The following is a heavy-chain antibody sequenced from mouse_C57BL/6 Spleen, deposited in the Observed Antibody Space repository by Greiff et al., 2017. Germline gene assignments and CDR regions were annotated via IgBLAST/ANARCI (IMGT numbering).Heavy chain of an antibody. Sequence: DVMLVESGGGLVKPGGSLKLSCAASGFTFSSYAMSWVRQTPEKRLEWVATISDGGSYTYYPDNVKGRFTISRDNAKNNLYLQMSHLKSEDTAMYYCARDNGSSWGYFDYWGQGTTLTVSS. CDR1: GFTFSSYA. D-gene: IGHD1-1*01. CDR2: ISDGGSYT. J-gene: IGHJ2*01. CDR3: ARDNGSSWGYFDY. V-gene: IGHV5-4*01.